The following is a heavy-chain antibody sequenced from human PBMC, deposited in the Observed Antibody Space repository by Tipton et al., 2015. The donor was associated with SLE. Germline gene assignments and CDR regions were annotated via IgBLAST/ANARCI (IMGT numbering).Heavy chain of an antibody. CDR1: GFTFSSYG. J-gene: IGHJ4*02. CDR3: AKDRGWYTFDY. V-gene: IGHV3-33*03. Sequence: SLRLSCAASGFTFSSYGMHWVRQAPGKGLEWVAVIWYDGSNKKYADSVKGRITISRDNARNSEYLQMNSLRVEDTAVYYCAKDRGWYTFDYWGQGTLVTVST. CDR2: IWYDGSNK. D-gene: IGHD6-19*01.